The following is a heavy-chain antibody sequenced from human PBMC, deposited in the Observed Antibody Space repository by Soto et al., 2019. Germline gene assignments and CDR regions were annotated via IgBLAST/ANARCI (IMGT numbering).Heavy chain of an antibody. CDR3: ARADPRSSSWSRPFDY. D-gene: IGHD6-6*01. V-gene: IGHV3-11*01. CDR1: GFTFSDYY. J-gene: IGHJ4*02. CDR2: ISSSGGTI. Sequence: QVQLVESGGGLVKPGGSLRLSCAASGFTFSDYYMSWIRQAPGKGLEWVSYISSSGGTIYYADSVKGRFTISRDNAKNSLDLQMSGLRGEDTAVYYCARADPRSSSWSRPFDYWGKGSLVTVSS.